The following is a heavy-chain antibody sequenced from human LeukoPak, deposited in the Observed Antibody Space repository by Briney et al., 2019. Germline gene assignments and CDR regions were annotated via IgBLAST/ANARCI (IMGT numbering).Heavy chain of an antibody. CDR2: ISYDGSNK. CDR1: GFTFSSYG. CDR3: ATRLVAMIVESYYFDY. J-gene: IGHJ4*02. D-gene: IGHD3-22*01. V-gene: IGHV3-30*03. Sequence: PGGSLRLSCAASGFTFSSYGMHWVRQAPGKGLEWVAVISYDGSNKYYADSVKGRFTISRDNSRNTLYLQMNSLRAEDTAVYYCATRLVAMIVESYYFDYWGQGTLVTVSS.